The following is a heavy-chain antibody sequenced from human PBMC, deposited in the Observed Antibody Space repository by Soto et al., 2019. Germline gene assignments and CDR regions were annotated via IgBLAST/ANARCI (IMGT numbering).Heavy chain of an antibody. J-gene: IGHJ5*02. CDR1: GFTVSSNY. V-gene: IGHV3-66*01. D-gene: IGHD1-1*01. Sequence: EVQLVESGGGLVQPGGSLRLSCAASGFTVSSNYMSWVRQAPGKGLEWVSVIYSGGSTYYADSVKSRFTISRDNSKNTLYLEMNSLRAEDTAVYYCARVPEPNWFDPWGQGTLVTVSS. CDR2: IYSGGST. CDR3: ARVPEPNWFDP.